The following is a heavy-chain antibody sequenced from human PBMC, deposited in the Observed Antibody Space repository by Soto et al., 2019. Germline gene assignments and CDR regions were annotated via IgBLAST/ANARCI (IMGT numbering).Heavy chain of an antibody. Sequence: EVQLVESGGGLVQPGGSLRLSCAASGFTVSSNYMSWVRQAPGKGLEWVSVIYSGGSTYYADSVKGRFTISRDNSKNTLYLQMNSLRAEDTAVYYCARDLVKGYCSGGSCSSWGQGTLVTVSS. CDR2: IYSGGST. V-gene: IGHV3-66*01. CDR3: ARDLVKGYCSGGSCSS. J-gene: IGHJ4*02. D-gene: IGHD2-15*01. CDR1: GFTVSSNY.